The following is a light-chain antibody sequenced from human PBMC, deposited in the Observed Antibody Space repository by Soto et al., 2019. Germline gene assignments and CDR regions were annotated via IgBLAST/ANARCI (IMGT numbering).Light chain of an antibody. V-gene: IGKV3-20*01. CDR1: QSVNSSY. CDR3: QQYGRSPRT. J-gene: IGKJ1*01. Sequence: KQSPAALSVTQGERATLSCWASQSVNSSYLAWYQQKPGQAPRLLIYGASSRATGIPDRFSGSGSGTKFTLTISRLEPEDFAVYFCQQYGRSPRTFGQGTKVDIK. CDR2: GAS.